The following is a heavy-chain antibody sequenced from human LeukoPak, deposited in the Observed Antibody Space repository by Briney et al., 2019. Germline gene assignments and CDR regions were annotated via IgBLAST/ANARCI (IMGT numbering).Heavy chain of an antibody. J-gene: IGHJ4*02. CDR2: RIPIFGTA. CDR3: AKEFKGIDRSGYYGVVRRVGGPYFFDY. Sequence: SVTVSCKASGCSFSSYAISWVRQSPGQGAEWMGGRIPIFGTANYPQKFQGGVTITADESSSTAYMELSSLRAEDTAVYYCAKEFKGIDRSGYYGVVRRVGGPYFFDYWGQGTLVTVSS. CDR1: GCSFSSYA. D-gene: IGHD3-22*01. V-gene: IGHV1-69*13.